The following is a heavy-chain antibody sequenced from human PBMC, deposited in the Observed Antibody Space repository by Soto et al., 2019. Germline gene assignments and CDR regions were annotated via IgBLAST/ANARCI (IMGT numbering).Heavy chain of an antibody. CDR2: ISYDGSNK. V-gene: IGHV3-30-3*01. Sequence: QVQLVESGGGVVQPGRSLRLSCAASGFTFSSYAMHWVRQAPGKGLEWVAVISYDGSNKYYADSVKGRFTISRDNSKNTLYLQMNSLRAADTAVYYCARDGGYCSSTSCYDYYYYYGMDVWGQGTTVTVSS. CDR1: GFTFSSYA. CDR3: ARDGGYCSSTSCYDYYYYYGMDV. J-gene: IGHJ6*02. D-gene: IGHD2-2*01.